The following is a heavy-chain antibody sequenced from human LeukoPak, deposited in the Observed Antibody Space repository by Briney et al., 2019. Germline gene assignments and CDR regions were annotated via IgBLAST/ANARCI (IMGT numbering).Heavy chain of an antibody. V-gene: IGHV3-21*01. D-gene: IGHD4-11*01. J-gene: IGHJ5*02. CDR2: ISSSSSYI. CDR1: GFTFSSYS. Sequence: GGSLRLSCAASGFTFSSYSMNWVRQAPGKGLEWVSSISSSSSYIYYADSVKGRFTISRDNAKNSLYLQMNSLRAEDTAVYYCARARSTVTHEFDPWGQGTLVTVSS. CDR3: ARARSTVTHEFDP.